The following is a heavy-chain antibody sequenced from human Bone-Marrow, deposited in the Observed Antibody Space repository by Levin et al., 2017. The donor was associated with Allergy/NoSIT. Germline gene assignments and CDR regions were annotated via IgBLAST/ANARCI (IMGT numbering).Heavy chain of an antibody. J-gene: IGHJ4*02. CDR1: GFAFSSNW. V-gene: IGHV3-74*01. CDR2: INSDGSST. Sequence: LSLTCAASGFAFSSNWMHWVRQVPGKGPVWVSRINSDGSSTFYADSVQGRFTISRDNARSTLFLQMNSLRVDDTAIYYCARDHHYGDWGQGTLVTVSS. CDR3: ARDHHYGD. D-gene: IGHD3-10*01.